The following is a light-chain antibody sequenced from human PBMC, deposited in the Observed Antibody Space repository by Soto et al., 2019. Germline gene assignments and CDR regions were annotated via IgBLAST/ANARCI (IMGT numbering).Light chain of an antibody. CDR1: SSSIGAGYD. V-gene: IGLV1-40*01. Sequence: QSALTQPPSVSGAPGQRVTIACTGSSSSIGAGYDVHWYQQLPGTAPKLLIYANTNRPSGVPGRFSGSKSGTSASLAITGRQAEDEADYYCQAYDSRLSGDVFGTGTKLTVL. J-gene: IGLJ1*01. CDR2: ANT. CDR3: QAYDSRLSGDV.